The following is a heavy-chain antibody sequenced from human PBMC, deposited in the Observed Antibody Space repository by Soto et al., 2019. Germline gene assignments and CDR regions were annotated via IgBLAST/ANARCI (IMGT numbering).Heavy chain of an antibody. CDR2: ISYDGSNK. CDR3: AKEGTRIAARPDYSDY. D-gene: IGHD6-6*01. CDR1: GFTFSSYG. J-gene: IGHJ4*02. Sequence: GGSLRLSCAASGFTFSSYGMHWVRQAPGKGLEWVAVISYDGSNKYYADSVKGRFTISRDNSKNTLYLQMNSLRAEDTAVYYCAKEGTRIAARPDYSDYWGQGTLVTVSS. V-gene: IGHV3-30*18.